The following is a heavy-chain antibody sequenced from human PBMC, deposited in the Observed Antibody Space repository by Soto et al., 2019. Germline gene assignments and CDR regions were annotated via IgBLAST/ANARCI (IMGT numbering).Heavy chain of an antibody. D-gene: IGHD2-2*01. CDR1: GFTFDDYA. Sequence: GGSLRLSCAASGFTFDDYAMHWVRQAPGKGLEWVSGISWNSGSIGYADSVKGRFTISRDNAKNSLYLQMNSLRAEDTAMYYCAKDNVSAAEAFDAFDIWGQGTMVTVSS. V-gene: IGHV3-9*01. J-gene: IGHJ3*02. CDR2: ISWNSGSI. CDR3: AKDNVSAAEAFDAFDI.